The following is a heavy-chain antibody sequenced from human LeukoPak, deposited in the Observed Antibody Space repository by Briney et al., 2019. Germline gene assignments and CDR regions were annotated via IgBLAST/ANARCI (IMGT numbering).Heavy chain of an antibody. CDR2: IHTSGST. CDR1: GGSISSGSYC. V-gene: IGHV4-61*09. CDR3: ARDHFRYCSGGSCYLNWFDP. D-gene: IGHD2-15*01. J-gene: IGHJ5*02. Sequence: SETLSLTCTVSGGSISSGSYCWSWIRQPAGKGLEWIGHIHTSGSTNHNPSLKSRVTISVDTSKNQFSLKLSSVTAADTAVYYCARDHFRYCSGGSCYLNWFDPWGQGTLVTVSS.